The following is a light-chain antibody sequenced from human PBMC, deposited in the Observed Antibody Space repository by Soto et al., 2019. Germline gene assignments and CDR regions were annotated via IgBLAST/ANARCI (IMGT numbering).Light chain of an antibody. J-gene: IGLJ2*01. V-gene: IGLV1-47*02. Sequence: QSVLTQPPSASGTPGQRVTISCSGSISNIGSNYVYWYQQLPGTAPKLLIYSNNQRPSGVPDRFSGSKSGTSASLAISGLRSEDEADYYCSAWDDSLSGQVFGGGTKLNVL. CDR3: SAWDDSLSGQV. CDR1: ISNIGSNY. CDR2: SNN.